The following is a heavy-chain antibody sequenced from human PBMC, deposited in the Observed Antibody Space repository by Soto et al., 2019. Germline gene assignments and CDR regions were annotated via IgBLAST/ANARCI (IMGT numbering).Heavy chain of an antibody. D-gene: IGHD2-15*01. CDR2: INHSGST. CDR3: ARNSGMFGGSCYDY. V-gene: IGHV4-34*01. J-gene: IGHJ4*02. Sequence: PSETLSLTCTVYGGSFSGYYWSWIRQPPGKGLEWMGEINHSGSTNYNPSLNSRVTISVDTSKNQFSLKLSSVTAADTAVYYCARNSGMFGGSCYDYWGQGTLVTVSS. CDR1: GGSFSGYY.